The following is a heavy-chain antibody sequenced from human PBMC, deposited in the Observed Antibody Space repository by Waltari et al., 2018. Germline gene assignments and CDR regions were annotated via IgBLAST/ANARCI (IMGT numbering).Heavy chain of an antibody. V-gene: IGHV3-23*01. Sequence: EVQLLESGGGLVQPGGSLRLSCAASGFTFSSYAMSWVSQAPGKGLEWVSAISGSGGSTYYADSVKGRFTISRDNSKNTLYLQMNSLRAEDTAVYYCAKGIAYAAAAGNYDAFDIWGQGTMVTVSS. CDR1: GFTFSSYA. CDR3: AKGIAYAAAAGNYDAFDI. J-gene: IGHJ3*02. CDR2: ISGSGGST. D-gene: IGHD6-13*01.